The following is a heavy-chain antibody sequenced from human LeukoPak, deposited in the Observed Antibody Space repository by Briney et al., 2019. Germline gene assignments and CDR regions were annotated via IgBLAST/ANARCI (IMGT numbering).Heavy chain of an antibody. CDR2: ISSSSSTI. CDR1: GFTFSSYS. Sequence: PGGSLRLSCAASGFTFSSYSMNWVRQAPGKGLEWVSYISSSSSTINYADSVKGRFTISRENAKNSLYLQMNSLRAEDTAVYYCARGFHRRLYDSSAYHSYWGQGTQVTVSS. D-gene: IGHD3-22*01. CDR3: ARGFHRRLYDSSAYHSY. J-gene: IGHJ4*02. V-gene: IGHV3-48*01.